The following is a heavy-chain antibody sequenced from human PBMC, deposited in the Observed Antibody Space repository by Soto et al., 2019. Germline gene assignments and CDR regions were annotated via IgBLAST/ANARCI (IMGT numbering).Heavy chain of an antibody. Sequence: EVQLLESGGGLVQPGGSLRLACGASGFTFSSYAMSWVRQAPGKGLEWVSSISGSGETIYYADSVKGRFSISRDNSKNTLFLQMNNLRTEDTALYYCAKGLLVGTSKAKNFDYWGQGTLVIVSS. CDR2: ISGSGETI. CDR3: AKGLLVGTSKAKNFDY. CDR1: GFTFSSYA. D-gene: IGHD1-26*01. V-gene: IGHV3-23*01. J-gene: IGHJ4*02.